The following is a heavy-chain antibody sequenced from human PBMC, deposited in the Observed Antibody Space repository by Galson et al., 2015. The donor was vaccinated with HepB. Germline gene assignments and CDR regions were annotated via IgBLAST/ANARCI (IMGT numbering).Heavy chain of an antibody. CDR3: ARGGIVVVPAAISYSDY. V-gene: IGHV3-21*01. Sequence: SLRLSCAASGFTFSSYSMNWVRQAPGKGLEWVSSISSSSYIYYADSVKGRFTISRDNAKNSLYLQMNSLRAEDTAVYYCARGGIVVVPAAISYSDYWGQGTLVTVSS. J-gene: IGHJ4*02. D-gene: IGHD2-2*01. CDR1: GFTFSSYS. CDR2: ISSSSYI.